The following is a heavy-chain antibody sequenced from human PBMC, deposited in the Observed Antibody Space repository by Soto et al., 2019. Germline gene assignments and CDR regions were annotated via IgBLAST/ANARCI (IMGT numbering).Heavy chain of an antibody. J-gene: IGHJ4*02. V-gene: IGHV1-8*01. Sequence: ASVKVSCKASGYTFTSYDINWVRQATGQGLEWMGWMNPNSGNTGYAQKFQGRVTMTRNTSISTAYMELSSLRSEDPAVYYCARSYYGETDAFDYWGQGTLVTVSS. CDR1: GYTFTSYD. CDR2: MNPNSGNT. CDR3: ARSYYGETDAFDY. D-gene: IGHD4-17*01.